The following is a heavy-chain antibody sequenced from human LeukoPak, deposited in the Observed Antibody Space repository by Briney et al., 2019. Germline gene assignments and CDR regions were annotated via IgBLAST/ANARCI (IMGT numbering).Heavy chain of an antibody. CDR3: AREQYLSSSWPHHYYYYYGMDV. V-gene: IGHV3-21*01. Sequence: GGSLRLSCAASGFTFSSYSMNWVRQAPGKGLEWVSSISSSSSYIYYADSVKGRFTISRDNAKNSLYLQMNSLRAEDTAVYYCAREQYLSSSWPHHYYYYYGMDVWGQGTTVTVSS. CDR2: ISSSSSYI. D-gene: IGHD6-13*01. CDR1: GFTFSSYS. J-gene: IGHJ6*02.